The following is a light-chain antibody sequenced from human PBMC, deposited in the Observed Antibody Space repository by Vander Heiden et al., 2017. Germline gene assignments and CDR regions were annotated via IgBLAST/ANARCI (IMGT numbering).Light chain of an antibody. CDR3: QQYYNIPFT. Sequence: DILVTQVPEFLGVFLGERATINCKSSQSVLYTSNNKNYLAWYQQKPGQPPKLLIYWASTRESGVPDRFSGSGSGTDFTLTISSLQAEDVAVYFCQQYYNIPFTFGGGTKVEI. J-gene: IGKJ4*01. CDR2: WAS. CDR1: QSVLYTSNNKNY. V-gene: IGKV4-1*01.